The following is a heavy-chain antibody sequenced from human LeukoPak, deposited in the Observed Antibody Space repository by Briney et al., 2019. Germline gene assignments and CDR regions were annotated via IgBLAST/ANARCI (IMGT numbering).Heavy chain of an antibody. CDR3: ARVNESGYDLPRFDY. Sequence: ASVKVSCKASGYTFTSYGISWVRQAPGQGLEWVGWISAYNGNTNYAQKLQGKVTMTTDTSTSTAYMELRSLRSDYTAVYYCARVNESGYDLPRFDYWGQGTLVTVSS. J-gene: IGHJ4*02. V-gene: IGHV1-18*01. CDR2: ISAYNGNT. CDR1: GYTFTSYG. D-gene: IGHD5-12*01.